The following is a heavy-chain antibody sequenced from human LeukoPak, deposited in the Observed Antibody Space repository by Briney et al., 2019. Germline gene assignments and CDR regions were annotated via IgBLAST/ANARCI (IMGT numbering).Heavy chain of an antibody. CDR3: ARDPPMVATKAPGY. CDR2: ISVYNDNT. CDR1: GYTFTSYG. D-gene: IGHD5-12*01. V-gene: IGHV1-18*01. J-gene: IGHJ4*02. Sequence: GASVKVSCKASGYTFTSYGISWVRQAPGQGLEWMGWISVYNDNTDYAQKFQGRVTMTRDTSISTAYMELSRLRSDDTAVYYCARDPPMVATKAPGYWGQGTLVTVSS.